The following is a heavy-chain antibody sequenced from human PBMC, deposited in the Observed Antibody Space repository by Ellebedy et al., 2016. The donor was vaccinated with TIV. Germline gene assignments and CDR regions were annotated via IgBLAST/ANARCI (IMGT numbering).Heavy chain of an antibody. V-gene: IGHV3-7*03. CDR1: GFTFSSYW. CDR3: ARRYFDS. CDR2: IKQDGTEK. Sequence: GESLKISXAASGFTFSSYWMSWVRQAPGKGLEWVANIKQDGTEKHYVDSVKGRFTTSRDNAKNSLFLQMNSLRAEDTAVYYCARRYFDSWGQGTLVTVSS. J-gene: IGHJ4*02. D-gene: IGHD1-14*01.